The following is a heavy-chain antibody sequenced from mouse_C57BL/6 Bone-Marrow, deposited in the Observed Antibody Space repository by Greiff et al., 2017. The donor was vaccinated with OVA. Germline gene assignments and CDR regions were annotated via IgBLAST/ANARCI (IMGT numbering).Heavy chain of an antibody. J-gene: IGHJ1*03. CDR2: IDPETGGT. Sequence: QVQLQQSGAELVRPGASVTLSCKASGYTFTDYEMHWVKQTPVHGLEWIGAIDPETGGTAYNQKFKGKAILTADKSSSTAYMELRSLTSEDSAVYYCTRSLLRSYWYFDVWGTGTTVTVSS. D-gene: IGHD1-1*01. CDR1: GYTFTDYE. CDR3: TRSLLRSYWYFDV. V-gene: IGHV1-15*01.